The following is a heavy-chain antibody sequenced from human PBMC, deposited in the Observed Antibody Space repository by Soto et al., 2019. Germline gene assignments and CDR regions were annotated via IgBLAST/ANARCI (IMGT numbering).Heavy chain of an antibody. CDR1: GGSVSSGSYY. V-gene: IGHV4-61*01. D-gene: IGHD3-22*01. CDR2: IYYSGST. J-gene: IGHJ4*02. CDR3: ARSPHANYYDSSGYYYPFDY. Sequence: SETLSLTCTVSGGSVSSGSYYWSWIRQPPGKGLEWIGYIYYSGSTNYNPSLKSRVTISVDTSKNQFSLKLSSVTAADTAVYYCARSPHANYYDSSGYYYPFDYWGQGTLVTVSS.